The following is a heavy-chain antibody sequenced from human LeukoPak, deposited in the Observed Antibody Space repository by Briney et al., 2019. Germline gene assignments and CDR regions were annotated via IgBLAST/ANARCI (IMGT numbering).Heavy chain of an antibody. CDR2: FYSSGST. Sequence: SQTLSLTCTVSGGSITSDSSYWSWIRQPAGKGLEWIGRFYSSGSTNYNPSLKSRVTISVDTSKNQFSLKLSSVTAADTAVYYCARVADGMDVWGQGTTVTVSS. CDR1: GGSITSDSSY. J-gene: IGHJ6*02. V-gene: IGHV4-61*02. CDR3: ARVADGMDV.